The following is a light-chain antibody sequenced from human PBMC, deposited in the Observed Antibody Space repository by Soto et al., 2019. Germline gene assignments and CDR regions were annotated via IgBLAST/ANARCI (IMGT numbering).Light chain of an antibody. Sequence: EIQMTQSPSSLSASVGDRVTITCRASQGISSCLAWYQQIPGKVPKLLISAASTLPSGVPSGFSGSGSGTDFTITISTLQSEDFSTYHYKKYTNVPAFGGGTKVEIK. J-gene: IGKJ4*01. CDR3: KKYTNVPA. V-gene: IGKV1-27*01. CDR1: QGISSC. CDR2: AAS.